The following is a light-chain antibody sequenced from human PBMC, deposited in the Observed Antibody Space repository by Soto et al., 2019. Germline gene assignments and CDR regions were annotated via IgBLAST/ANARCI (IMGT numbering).Light chain of an antibody. CDR3: QQYNNWPPYT. CDR1: QSVSSSY. J-gene: IGKJ2*01. CDR2: GAS. Sequence: EIVLTQSPGTLSLSPGERATLSCRASQSVSSSYLAWYQQKPGQGPRLLIYGASSRATGIPDRFSGSGSGTDFTLTISSLQSEDFAVYYCQQYNNWPPYTFGQGTKLEIK. V-gene: IGKV3-20*01.